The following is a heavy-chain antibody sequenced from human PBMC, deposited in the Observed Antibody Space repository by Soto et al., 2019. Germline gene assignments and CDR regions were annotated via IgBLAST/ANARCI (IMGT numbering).Heavy chain of an antibody. CDR2: ISAYNGNT. CDR3: ARRGDRPKGMVIGGYYYSGMDV. J-gene: IGHJ6*02. CDR1: GYTFSSYG. V-gene: IGHV1-18*01. Sequence: ASVKVSCKASGYTFSSYGISWVRQAPGQGLEWMGWISAYNGNTKYAQKFQGRVTMTTDTSTSTAYMELRSLRSDDTAVYYCARRGDRPKGMVIGGYYYSGMDVWG. D-gene: IGHD5-18*01.